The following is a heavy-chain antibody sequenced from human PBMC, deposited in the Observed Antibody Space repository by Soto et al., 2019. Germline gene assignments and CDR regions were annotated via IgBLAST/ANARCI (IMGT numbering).Heavy chain of an antibody. D-gene: IGHD6-19*01. CDR3: AKDLLCGGSSGWYYFDY. CDR1: GFTFSSYG. CDR2: ISYDGSNK. V-gene: IGHV3-30*18. Sequence: QVQLVESGGGVVQPGRSLRLSCAASGFTFSSYGMHWVRQAPGKGLEWVAVISYDGSNKYYADSVKGRFTISRDNSKNTLYLQMNSLRAEDTAVYYCAKDLLCGGSSGWYYFDYWGQGTLVTVSS. J-gene: IGHJ4*02.